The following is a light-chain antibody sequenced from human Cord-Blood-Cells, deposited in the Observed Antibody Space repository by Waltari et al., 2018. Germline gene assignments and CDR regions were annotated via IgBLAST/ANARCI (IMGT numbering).Light chain of an antibody. CDR3: QQRSNWYS. V-gene: IGKV3-11*01. CDR1: QSVSSY. Sequence: EIVSTQSPATLSLSPGERATLSCRASQSVSSYLAWYQQKPGQAPRLLIYDASNRVTGIPARFSGSGSGTDFTLTISSLEPEDFAVYYCQQRSNWYSFGQGTKLEIK. CDR2: DAS. J-gene: IGKJ2*03.